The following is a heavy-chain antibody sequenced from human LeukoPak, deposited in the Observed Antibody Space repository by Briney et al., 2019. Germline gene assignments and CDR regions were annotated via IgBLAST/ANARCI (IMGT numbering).Heavy chain of an antibody. V-gene: IGHV3-7*01. CDR2: IKEDGSEK. CDR3: TSSTWYGFGDY. D-gene: IGHD6-13*01. J-gene: IGHJ4*02. Sequence: GGSLRLSCAASEFTFSSYSMNWVRQAPGKGLEWVANIKEDGSEKHHVDSVKGRFTISRDNAKNSLYLQMNSLRGEDTAVYYCTSSTWYGFGDYWGQGILVTVSS. CDR1: EFTFSSYS.